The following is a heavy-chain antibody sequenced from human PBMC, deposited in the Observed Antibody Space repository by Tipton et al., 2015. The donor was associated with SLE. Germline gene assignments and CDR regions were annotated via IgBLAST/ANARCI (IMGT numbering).Heavy chain of an antibody. CDR1: GFTVSSNY. CDR2: IYRGGST. CDR3: ARDPGYFDY. V-gene: IGHV3-53*01. Sequence: SLRLSCAASGFTVSSNYMSWVRQAPGKGLGWVSVIYRGGSTYYADPVKGRFTISRDNSKNTRYLQMNSQRAEDTAVYYCARDPGYFDYWGQGTLVTVSS. J-gene: IGHJ4*02.